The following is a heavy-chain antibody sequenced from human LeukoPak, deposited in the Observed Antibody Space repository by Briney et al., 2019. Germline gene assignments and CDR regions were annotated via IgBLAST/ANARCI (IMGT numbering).Heavy chain of an antibody. V-gene: IGHV4-39*07. CDR2: IYYSGST. J-gene: IGHJ2*01. Sequence: SETLSLTCTVSGGSINSTNYYWGWIRQPPGKGLEWIGSIYYSGSTYYNPSLKSRVTISLDTSKNQFSLKLSSVTTADTAVYYCARSVVTLYWYFDLWGRGTLVTVSS. D-gene: IGHD4-23*01. CDR1: GGSINSTNYY. CDR3: ARSVVTLYWYFDL.